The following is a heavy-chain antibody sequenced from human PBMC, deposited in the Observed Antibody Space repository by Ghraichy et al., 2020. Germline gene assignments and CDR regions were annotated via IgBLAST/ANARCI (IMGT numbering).Heavy chain of an antibody. V-gene: IGHV3-48*02. CDR1: GFTFSSYS. Sequence: GGSLRLSCAASGFTFSSYSMNWVRQAPGKGLEWVSYISSSSSTIYYADSVKGRFTISRDNAKNSLYLQMNSLRDEDTAVYYCARDVRGYYDSSGHIDIWVQGTMVTFSS. J-gene: IGHJ3*02. CDR3: ARDVRGYYDSSGHIDI. CDR2: ISSSSSTI. D-gene: IGHD3-22*01.